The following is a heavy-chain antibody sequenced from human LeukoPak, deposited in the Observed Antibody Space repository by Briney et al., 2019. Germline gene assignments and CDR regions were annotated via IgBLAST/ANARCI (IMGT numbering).Heavy chain of an antibody. J-gene: IGHJ6*02. V-gene: IGHV4-39*07. D-gene: IGHD6-13*01. CDR3: ARVNTSSSSSWYGMDV. CDR2: IYYSGST. Sequence: PSETLSLTCTVSGGSISGSSYYWGWIRQPPGKGLEWIGSIYYSGSTYYNPSLKSRVTISVDTSKNQFSLKLSSVTAADTAVYYCARVNTSSSSSWYGMDVWGQGTTVTVSS. CDR1: GGSISGSSYY.